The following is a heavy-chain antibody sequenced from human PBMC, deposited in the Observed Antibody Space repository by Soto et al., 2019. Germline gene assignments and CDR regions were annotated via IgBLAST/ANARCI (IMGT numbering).Heavy chain of an antibody. Sequence: SETLSLTCTVSGASIRSHYWSWIRQPPGKGLEWIGYIYYSGSTYYNPSLKSRVAISVDSSKNQFSLKLSSVTAADTAVYYCARRAPTTVTTRWNYYYVDVWGKGTTVT. CDR1: GASIRSHY. CDR3: ARRAPTTVTTRWNYYYVDV. V-gene: IGHV4-59*08. J-gene: IGHJ6*03. D-gene: IGHD4-17*01. CDR2: IYYSGST.